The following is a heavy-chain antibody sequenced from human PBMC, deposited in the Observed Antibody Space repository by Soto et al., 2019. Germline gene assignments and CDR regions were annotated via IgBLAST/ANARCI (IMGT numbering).Heavy chain of an antibody. J-gene: IGHJ4*02. CDR2: ISSSGSTI. V-gene: IGHV3-11*01. Sequence: GGSLRLSCAASGFTFSDYYMSWIRQAPGKGLEWVSYISSSGSTIYYADSVKGRFTISRDNAKNSLYLQMNSLRAEDTAVYYCARDRSSALTWQPHIGWFDYWGQGTLVTVSS. D-gene: IGHD2-21*01. CDR1: GFTFSDYY. CDR3: ARDRSSALTWQPHIGWFDY.